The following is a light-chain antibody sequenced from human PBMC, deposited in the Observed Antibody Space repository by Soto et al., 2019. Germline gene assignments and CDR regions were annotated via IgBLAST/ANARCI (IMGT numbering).Light chain of an antibody. J-gene: IGLJ1*01. Sequence: QAVLTQPRSVSGSPGQSVTISCTGTSSDVGGYNYVSWYQHHPGKAPKLILYDFSRRPSGVPDRFSGSKSGNTASLTISGLQAEDEADYYCCSYTGTYTFFFATGTKGTVL. CDR1: SSDVGGYNY. CDR3: CSYTGTYTFF. V-gene: IGLV2-11*01. CDR2: DFS.